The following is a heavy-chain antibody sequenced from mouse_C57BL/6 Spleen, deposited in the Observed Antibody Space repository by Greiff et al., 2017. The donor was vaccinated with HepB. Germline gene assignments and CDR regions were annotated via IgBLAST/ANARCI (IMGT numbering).Heavy chain of an antibody. J-gene: IGHJ2*01. V-gene: IGHV6-3*01. CDR1: GFTFSNYW. CDR3: TGDTTVVALDY. Sequence: EVQLVESGGGLVQPGGSMKLSCVASGFTFSNYWMNWVRQSPEKGLEWVAQIRLKSDNYATHYAESVKGRFTISRDDSKSSVYLQMNNLRAEDTGIYYCTGDTTVVALDYWGQGTTLTVSS. D-gene: IGHD1-1*01. CDR2: IRLKSDNYAT.